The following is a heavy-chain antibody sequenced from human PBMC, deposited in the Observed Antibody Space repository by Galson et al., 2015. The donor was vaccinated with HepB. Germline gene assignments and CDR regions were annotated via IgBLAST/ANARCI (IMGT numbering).Heavy chain of an antibody. V-gene: IGHV3-23*01. J-gene: IGHJ6*02. CDR1: GFTFSSYA. CDR3: AKDRGITGYSSGWTRGYYYYGMDV. D-gene: IGHD6-19*01. CDR2: ISGSGGST. Sequence: SLRLSCAASGFTFSSYAMGWVRQAPGKGLEWVSAISGSGGSTYYADSVKGRFTISRDNSKNTLYLQMNSLRAEDTAVYYCAKDRGITGYSSGWTRGYYYYGMDVWGQGTTVTVSS.